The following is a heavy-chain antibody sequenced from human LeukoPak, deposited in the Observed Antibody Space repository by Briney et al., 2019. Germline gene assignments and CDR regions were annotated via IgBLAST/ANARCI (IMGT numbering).Heavy chain of an antibody. Sequence: GGSLRLSCAASGFTFNTYWMGWVRPAPGKGLEWMANINLDGSERYYVDSVTGRFTISRDNAKNSLYLQMNSLRAEDTAVYYCARFNWNDSYWGQGTLVTVSS. CDR1: GFTFNTYW. CDR3: ARFNWNDSY. CDR2: INLDGSER. V-gene: IGHV3-7*05. J-gene: IGHJ4*02. D-gene: IGHD1-20*01.